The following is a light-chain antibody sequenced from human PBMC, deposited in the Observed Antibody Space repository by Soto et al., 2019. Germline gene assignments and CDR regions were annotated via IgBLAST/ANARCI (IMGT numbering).Light chain of an antibody. V-gene: IGKV3-15*01. J-gene: IGKJ1*01. CDR3: QQYHSWPA. CDR2: GSA. Sequence: EVVMTQSPATLSVSPGERATLSCRASQSVFSSLAWYQQRPGQAPRLLIYGSATRATGIPDRFSGSGSGTEFTLTISRLQSEDSEVYYCQQYHSWPAFGQGTKVDIK. CDR1: QSVFSS.